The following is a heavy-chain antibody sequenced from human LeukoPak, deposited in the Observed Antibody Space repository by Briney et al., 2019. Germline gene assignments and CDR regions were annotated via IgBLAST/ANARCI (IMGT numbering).Heavy chain of an antibody. V-gene: IGHV3-23*01. CDR2: ISGSGDST. D-gene: IGHD3-22*01. Sequence: GSLRLSCAASGFTFSSYAMSWVRQAPGKGLEWVSGISGSGDSTYYADSVKGRFTISRDNSKNTLYLQMNSLRAEDTAVYYCARGDYDSSGLLDYWGQGTLVTVSS. CDR1: GFTFSSYA. CDR3: ARGDYDSSGLLDY. J-gene: IGHJ4*02.